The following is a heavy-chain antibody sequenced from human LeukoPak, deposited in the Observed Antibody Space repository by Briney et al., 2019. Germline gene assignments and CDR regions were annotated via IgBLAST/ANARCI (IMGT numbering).Heavy chain of an antibody. Sequence: GGSLRLSCAASGFTFDDYAMHWVRQAPGKGLEWVSGISWNSGSIGYADSVKGRFTISRDNAKNSLYLQMNSLRAEDTAVYYCARENGDSSVGFDFWGQGTLVTVSS. CDR2: ISWNSGSI. V-gene: IGHV3-9*01. CDR3: ARENGDSSVGFDF. J-gene: IGHJ4*02. D-gene: IGHD3-22*01. CDR1: GFTFDDYA.